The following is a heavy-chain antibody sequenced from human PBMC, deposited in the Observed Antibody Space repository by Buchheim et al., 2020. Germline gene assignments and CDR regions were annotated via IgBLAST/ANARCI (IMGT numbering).Heavy chain of an antibody. V-gene: IGHV3-49*03. D-gene: IGHD3-22*01. CDR3: SRRQGDSSGYSFDY. CDR1: GFTFRDYA. Sequence: EVQLVESGGGLVQPGRSLRLSCTTSGFTFRDYAMSWFRQAPGKGLEWVGFIRSRPYGAATEYAASVKGRFTISRDDSKSIPYLQMNSLKTEDTAVYYCSRRQGDSSGYSFDYWGQGTL. CDR2: IRSRPYGAAT. J-gene: IGHJ4*02.